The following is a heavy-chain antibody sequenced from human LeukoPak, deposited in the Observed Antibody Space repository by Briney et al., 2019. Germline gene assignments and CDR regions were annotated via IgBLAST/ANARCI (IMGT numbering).Heavy chain of an antibody. CDR1: GFTFNNYW. J-gene: IGHJ6*02. D-gene: IGHD1-1*01. Sequence: GGSLRLSCAASGFTFNNYWIHWVRQVPGRGLVWVSRINNDGSSASYVDSVKGRFTISRDNAKNTLFLQMNSLRAEDTAVYYCARRGTGHGMDVWGQGTTVIVSS. V-gene: IGHV3-74*01. CDR2: INNDGSSA. CDR3: ARRGTGHGMDV.